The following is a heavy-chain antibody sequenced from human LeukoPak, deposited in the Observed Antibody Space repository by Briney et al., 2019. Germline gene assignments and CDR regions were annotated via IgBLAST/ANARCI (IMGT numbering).Heavy chain of an antibody. D-gene: IGHD3-3*01. Sequence: GGSLRLSCAASGFTFSSYSMNWVRRAPGKGLEWVSSISSGSSYIFYADSVKGRFTISRDNAKNSLYLQMNSLRAEDTAVYYCARAEYYDFWSGYYSYAYFDYWGQGTLVTVSS. CDR3: ARAEYYDFWSGYYSYAYFDY. V-gene: IGHV3-21*01. CDR1: GFTFSSYS. J-gene: IGHJ4*02. CDR2: ISSGSSYI.